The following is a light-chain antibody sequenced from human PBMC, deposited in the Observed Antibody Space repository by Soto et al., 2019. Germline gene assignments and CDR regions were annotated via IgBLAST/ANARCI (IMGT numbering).Light chain of an antibody. Sequence: QTVVTQPASVSGSPGQSITISCIGTSSDVGSYNLVSWYQQHPGKAPKLMIYGVYNRPSGVSNRFSGSKSGNTASLTISGLQAEDEADYYCSSFTNNNTPHVVFGGGTKLTVL. V-gene: IGLV2-14*02. CDR3: SSFTNNNTPHVV. J-gene: IGLJ2*01. CDR1: SSDVGSYNL. CDR2: GVY.